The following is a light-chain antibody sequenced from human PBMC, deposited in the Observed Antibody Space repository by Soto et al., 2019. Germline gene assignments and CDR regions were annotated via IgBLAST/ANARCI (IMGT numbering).Light chain of an antibody. CDR2: DVS. J-gene: IGLJ1*01. V-gene: IGLV2-11*01. Sequence: VLTPPPSVSVSPGQSVTISCTGTSSDVGGYTYVSWYQQHPGKAPKVMIYDVSKRPSGVPDRFSGSKSGNTASLTISGLQAEDEADYYCCSYAGSSIEVFGPAPKVTVL. CDR3: CSYAGSSIEV. CDR1: SSDVGGYTY.